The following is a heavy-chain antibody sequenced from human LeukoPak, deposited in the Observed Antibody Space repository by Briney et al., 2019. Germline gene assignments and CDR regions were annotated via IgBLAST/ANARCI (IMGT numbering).Heavy chain of an antibody. CDR3: ARGSELSGTPYWYFDL. V-gene: IGHV3-48*01. Sequence: GWSLRLSCAASGFSLSTYSMNWVRQAPGKGLEWISYISSSTGTIYYADSVKGRFIISRDNARNSLYLQMNSLRAEDTAMYHCARGSELSGTPYWYFDLWGRGTMVTVSS. CDR1: GFSLSTYS. J-gene: IGHJ2*01. D-gene: IGHD3-10*01. CDR2: ISSSTGTI.